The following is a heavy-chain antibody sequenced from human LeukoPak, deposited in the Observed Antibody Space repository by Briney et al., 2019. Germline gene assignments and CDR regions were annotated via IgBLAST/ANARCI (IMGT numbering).Heavy chain of an antibody. Sequence: ASVKVSCTASGYTFTSYGISWVRQAPGQGLEWMGWIGAYKGNTNYAQKLQGRVTMTTYTATSTAYMELRSLRSDDTAVYYCARDKPDIVVVPAAIFQCWEAAGDSNDYWGQGTLVTVSS. CDR3: ARDKPDIVVVPAAIFQCWEAAGDSNDY. D-gene: IGHD2-2*01. V-gene: IGHV1-18*04. J-gene: IGHJ4*02. CDR2: IGAYKGNT. CDR1: GYTFTSYG.